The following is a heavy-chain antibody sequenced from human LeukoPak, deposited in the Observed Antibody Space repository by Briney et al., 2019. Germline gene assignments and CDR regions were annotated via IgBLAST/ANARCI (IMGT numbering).Heavy chain of an antibody. V-gene: IGHV3-7*04. CDR3: AGDLGYHDRDGYYFDS. Sequence: PGGSLRLSCAASEFSFRGYWMSWVRQAPGKGLEWVANINQDGSEKYYVDSVKGRFTTSRDNAKNSLHLQMNSLRAEDTAVYYCAGDLGYHDRDGYYFDSWGQGTLVTVSS. CDR1: EFSFRGYW. D-gene: IGHD3-22*01. J-gene: IGHJ4*02. CDR2: INQDGSEK.